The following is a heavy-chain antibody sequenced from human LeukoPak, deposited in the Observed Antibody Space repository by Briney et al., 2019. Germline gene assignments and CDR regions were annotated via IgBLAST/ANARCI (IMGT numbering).Heavy chain of an antibody. V-gene: IGHV1-2*02. CDR3: ARGDGSSWTNFDF. D-gene: IGHD6-13*01. J-gene: IGHJ4*02. Sequence: GASVKVSCKASGYTFTGSYMHWVRQAPGQGLEWMGWINPNSGGTKYALKFQGRVTMIRDTSINTAYMELSRLRSDDTAVYYCARGDGSSWTNFDFWGQGTRVTVSS. CDR1: GYTFTGSY. CDR2: INPNSGGT.